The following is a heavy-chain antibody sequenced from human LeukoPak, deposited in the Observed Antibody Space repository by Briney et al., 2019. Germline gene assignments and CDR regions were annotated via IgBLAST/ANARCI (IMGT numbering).Heavy chain of an antibody. CDR1: GGSLNSGSSY. V-gene: IGHV4-61*02. CDR3: ARVGPAGTYRDNYFDF. J-gene: IGHJ4*02. CDR2: VYASGST. Sequence: PSETLSLTCTVSGGSLNSGSSYWSWIRQPAGKGLEWVGRVYASGSTNYNPSLQRRVSISIDTFRNLFSLKLTSVTAADTAVYYCARVGPAGTYRDNYFDFWGQGILVTVSS. D-gene: IGHD3-16*02.